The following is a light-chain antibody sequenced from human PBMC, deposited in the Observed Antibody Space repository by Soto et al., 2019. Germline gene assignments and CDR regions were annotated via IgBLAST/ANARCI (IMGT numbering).Light chain of an antibody. Sequence: ETQITQPPPSLSASVGDRVTITCGARQSISSYLNWYQQKPGKAPKLLIFAASSLQSGVPSRFSGSGSGTDFTLTISRLQPEDFATYYCQQSYTSPQTFGQGTKVDI. CDR1: QSISSY. J-gene: IGKJ1*01. CDR3: QQSYTSPQT. V-gene: IGKV1-39*01. CDR2: AAS.